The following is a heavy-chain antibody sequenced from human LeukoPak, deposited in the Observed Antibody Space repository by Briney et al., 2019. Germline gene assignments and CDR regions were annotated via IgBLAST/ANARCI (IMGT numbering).Heavy chain of an antibody. CDR3: ARDRSSSYTRDWFDP. CDR1: GGSISGYY. D-gene: IGHD6-13*01. CDR2: IYNSESI. Sequence: SETLSLTCTVSGGSISGYYWSWIRQPAGKGLEWIGRIYNSESINYNPSLKSRVTMSIDMSKNQFSLKLDSVTAADTAVYYCARDRSSSYTRDWFDPWGQGVLVTVSS. J-gene: IGHJ5*02. V-gene: IGHV4-4*07.